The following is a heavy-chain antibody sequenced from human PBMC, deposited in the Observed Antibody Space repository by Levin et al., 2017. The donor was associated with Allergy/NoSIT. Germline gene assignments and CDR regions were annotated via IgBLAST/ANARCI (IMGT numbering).Heavy chain of an antibody. CDR2: IYYSGST. V-gene: IGHV4-39*01. CDR3: ASMYGDKGGVDY. J-gene: IGHJ4*02. CDR1: GGSISSSSYY. Sequence: SSETLSLTCTVSGGSISSSSYYWGWIRQPPGKGLEWIGSIYYSGSTYYNPSLKSRVTISVDTSKNQFSLKLSSVTAADTAVYYCASMYGDKGGVDYWGQGTLVTVSS. D-gene: IGHD4-17*01.